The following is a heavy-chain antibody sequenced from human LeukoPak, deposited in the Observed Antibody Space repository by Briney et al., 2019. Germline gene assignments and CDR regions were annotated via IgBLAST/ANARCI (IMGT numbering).Heavy chain of an antibody. CDR3: ARARSDYYDSSGYYYTSGFDI. V-gene: IGHV1-69*04. CDR2: IIPIFGIA. Sequence: GASVKASCKASGGTFSSYAISWVRQAPGQGLEWMGRIIPIFGIANYAQKFQGRVTITADKSTSTAYMELSSLRSEDTAVYYCARARSDYYDSSGYYYTSGFDIWGQGTMVTVSS. J-gene: IGHJ3*02. CDR1: GGTFSSYA. D-gene: IGHD3-22*01.